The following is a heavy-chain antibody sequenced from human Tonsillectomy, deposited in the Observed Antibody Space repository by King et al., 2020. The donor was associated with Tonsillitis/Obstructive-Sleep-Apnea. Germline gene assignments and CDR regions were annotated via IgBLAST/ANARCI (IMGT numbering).Heavy chain of an antibody. CDR1: GGSISSSNW. CDR2: IYHSGST. D-gene: IGHD2-2*01. Sequence: QLQESGPGLVKPSGTLSLTCAVSGGSISSSNWWSWVRQPPGKGLEWIGEIYHSGSTNYNTSLKGRVTISVDKSKNQFSLKPSSVTAADTAVYYCARDPRRQLPRGYFDYWGQGTLVTVSS. CDR3: ARDPRRQLPRGYFDY. V-gene: IGHV4-4*02. J-gene: IGHJ4*02.